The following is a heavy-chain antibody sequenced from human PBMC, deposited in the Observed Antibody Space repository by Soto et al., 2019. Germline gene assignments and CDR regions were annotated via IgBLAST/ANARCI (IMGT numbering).Heavy chain of an antibody. V-gene: IGHV3-74*01. CDR3: ARVLTGSYNWFDP. CDR2: INSDGSTT. D-gene: IGHD1-26*01. J-gene: IGHJ5*02. Sequence: EVQLVESGGGLVQPGGSLRFSCAASGFSFSSYWMHWVRQVPGKGLVWVSRINSDGSTTTYADSVKGRFTISRDNAKNTLYLQMNSLRVEDTAVYYCARVLTGSYNWFDPWGQGTLVTVSS. CDR1: GFSFSSYW.